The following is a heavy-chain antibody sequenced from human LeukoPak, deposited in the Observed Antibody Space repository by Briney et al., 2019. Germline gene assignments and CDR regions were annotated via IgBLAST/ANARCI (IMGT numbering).Heavy chain of an antibody. D-gene: IGHD3-22*01. Sequence: PSETLSLTCSVSGGSISSSSSYWSWIRQPPGKGLEWIGEINHSGSTNYNPSLKSRVTISVETSKNQFSLKLSSVTAADTAVYYCARGTDYYDSSGYLGYYYYMDVWGKGTTVTVSS. CDR3: ARGTDYYDSSGYLGYYYYMDV. CDR1: GGSISSSSSY. J-gene: IGHJ6*03. V-gene: IGHV4-39*07. CDR2: INHSGST.